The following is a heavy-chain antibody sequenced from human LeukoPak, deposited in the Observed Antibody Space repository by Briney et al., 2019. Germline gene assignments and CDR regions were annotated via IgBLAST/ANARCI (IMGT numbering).Heavy chain of an antibody. Sequence: GGSLRLSCAASGFTVSSNYMSWVRQAPGKGLEWVSAISGSGGSTYYADSVKGRFTISRDNSKNTLYLQMNSLRAEDTAVYYCAKEYSSSWYAAFDIWGQGTMVTVSS. D-gene: IGHD6-13*01. J-gene: IGHJ3*02. CDR2: ISGSGGST. CDR1: GFTVSSNY. CDR3: AKEYSSSWYAAFDI. V-gene: IGHV3-23*01.